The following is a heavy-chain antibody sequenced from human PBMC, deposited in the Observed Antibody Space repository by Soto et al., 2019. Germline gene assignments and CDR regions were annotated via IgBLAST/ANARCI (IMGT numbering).Heavy chain of an antibody. CDR3: ARVQSSGYDY. J-gene: IGHJ4*02. D-gene: IGHD5-12*01. CDR1: GYTFTNYG. V-gene: IGHV1-18*04. CDR2: MSPNNGNT. Sequence: QVQLVQPGVELKKPGASVRVSCKASGYTFTNYGISWVRQAPGQGLEWVGWMSPNNGNTHCAPKLQGRVTMTRDTHTNTAYLDLRSLRSDDTAVYYCARVQSSGYDYWGQGTLVTVSS.